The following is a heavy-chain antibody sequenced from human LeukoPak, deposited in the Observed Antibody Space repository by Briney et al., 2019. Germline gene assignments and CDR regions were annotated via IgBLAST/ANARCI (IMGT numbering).Heavy chain of an antibody. V-gene: IGHV3-11*01. J-gene: IGHJ4*02. CDR2: ISSRGSNK. CDR1: GFTFSDYY. Sequence: PGGSLRLSCAASGFTFSDYYMGWLRQAPGKGLEWVSYISSRGSNKHYADSVKGRFTISRDNAKSSLYLQMNSLRDEDTAVYYCARSTYSGSYYYFDYWGQGTLVTVSS. D-gene: IGHD1-26*01. CDR3: ARSTYSGSYYYFDY.